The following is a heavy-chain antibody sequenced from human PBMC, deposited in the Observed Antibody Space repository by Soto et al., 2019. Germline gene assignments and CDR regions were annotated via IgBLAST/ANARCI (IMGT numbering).Heavy chain of an antibody. J-gene: IGHJ4*02. D-gene: IGHD6-19*01. Sequence: EASVKVSCKASGGTFSSYAISWVRQAPGQGLEWMGGIIPIFGTANYAQKFQGRVTITADKSTSTAYMELSSLRSEDTAVYYCASEAVAGWGYFDYWGQGTLVTV. V-gene: IGHV1-69*06. CDR3: ASEAVAGWGYFDY. CDR1: GGTFSSYA. CDR2: IIPIFGTA.